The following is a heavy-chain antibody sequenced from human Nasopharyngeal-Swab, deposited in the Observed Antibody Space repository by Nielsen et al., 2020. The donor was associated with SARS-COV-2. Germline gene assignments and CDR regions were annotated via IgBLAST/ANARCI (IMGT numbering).Heavy chain of an antibody. CDR2: IIPILGIA. J-gene: IGHJ4*02. CDR3: AATVTTGSYDFDY. D-gene: IGHD4-17*01. V-gene: IGHV1-69*02. Sequence: WVRQAPGQGLEWMGRIIPILGIANYAQKFQGRVTITADKSTSTAYMALSSLRSEDTAVYYCAATVTTGSYDFDYWGQGTLVTVS.